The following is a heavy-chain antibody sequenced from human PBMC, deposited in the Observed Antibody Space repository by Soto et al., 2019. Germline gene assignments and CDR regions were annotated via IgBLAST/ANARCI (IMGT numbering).Heavy chain of an antibody. Sequence: QVQLVQSGAEVKKPGASVKVSCKASGYTFTSYDINWVRQATGHGLEWMGWMNPNSGNTGYAQKFQGRVTMTRNTSISTAYMELSSLRSEDTAVYYCARGLLRYFDHLPDYWGQGTLVTVSS. D-gene: IGHD3-9*01. J-gene: IGHJ4*02. V-gene: IGHV1-8*01. CDR1: GYTFTSYD. CDR2: MNPNSGNT. CDR3: ARGLLRYFDHLPDY.